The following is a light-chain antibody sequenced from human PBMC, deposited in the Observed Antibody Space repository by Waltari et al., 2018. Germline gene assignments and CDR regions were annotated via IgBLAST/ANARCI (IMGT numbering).Light chain of an antibody. CDR1: SSDVGGYNV. J-gene: IGLJ1*01. Sequence: QSALTQPRSVSGSPGQSVTISCTGTSSDVGGYNVCSWDQQHPGKAPKLMIYDVSKRPSGVPDRFSGSKSGNTASLTISGLQAEDEADYYCCSYAGSSYVFGTGTKVTVL. CDR2: DVS. CDR3: CSYAGSSYV. V-gene: IGLV2-11*01.